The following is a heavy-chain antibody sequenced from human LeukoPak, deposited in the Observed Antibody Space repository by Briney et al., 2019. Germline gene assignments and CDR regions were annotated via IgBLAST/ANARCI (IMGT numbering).Heavy chain of an antibody. CDR3: ARALWPSGMAY. CDR1: GLTVSNDY. Sequence: GGSLRLSCAASGLTVSNDYVSWVRQAPGKGLEWVSVIYSDGSTYYADSVKGRFTISRDNSKNILYLRMNSLRAEDTAVYYCARALWPSGMAYWGQGTLVTVSS. V-gene: IGHV3-53*01. CDR2: IYSDGST. J-gene: IGHJ4*02. D-gene: IGHD2-8*01.